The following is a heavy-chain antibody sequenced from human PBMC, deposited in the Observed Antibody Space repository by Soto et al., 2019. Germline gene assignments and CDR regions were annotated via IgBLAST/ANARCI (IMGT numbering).Heavy chain of an antibody. Sequence: EVQLVESGGGLIHPGGSLRLSCVGSGVSVSSNYMAWVRQAPGKGLEWVAVMYSDGRTYYADSVKGRFTISRDDSKNTLYFKMNGLRAEDTAVYYGARYYGAGSYFFDHWGQGALVTVPS. V-gene: IGHV3-53*01. D-gene: IGHD3-10*01. J-gene: IGHJ4*02. CDR3: ARYYGAGSYFFDH. CDR1: GVSVSSNY. CDR2: MYSDGRT.